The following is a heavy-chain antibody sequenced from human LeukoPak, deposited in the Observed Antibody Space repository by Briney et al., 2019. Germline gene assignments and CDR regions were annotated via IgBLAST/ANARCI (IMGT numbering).Heavy chain of an antibody. CDR2: ISGSGGST. J-gene: IGHJ3*02. CDR3: AKLLYSSSWHAFDI. Sequence: GGPLRLSCAASGFTFSSYAMRWVRQAPGKGLEWVSAISGSGGSTYYADSVKGRFTISRDNSKNTLYLQMNSLRAEDTAVYYCAKLLYSSSWHAFDIWGQGTMVTVSS. D-gene: IGHD6-13*01. CDR1: GFTFSSYA. V-gene: IGHV3-23*01.